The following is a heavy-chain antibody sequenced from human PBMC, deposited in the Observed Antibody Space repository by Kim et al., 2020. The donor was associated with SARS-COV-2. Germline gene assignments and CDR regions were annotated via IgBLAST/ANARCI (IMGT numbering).Heavy chain of an antibody. CDR1: GDSVSSNTAA. D-gene: IGHD2-2*01. CDR3: AGRSSTTFDI. CDR2: TYYRSKCYN. J-gene: IGHJ3*02. V-gene: IGHV6-1*01. Sequence: SQTLSLTCAISGDSVSSNTAAWNWIRQSPSRGLEWLGRTYYRSKCYNEYAVSLKSRITINSDTSKNQLSLQLNSVTPEDTAVYYCAGRSSTTFDIWVQGTMVTVSS.